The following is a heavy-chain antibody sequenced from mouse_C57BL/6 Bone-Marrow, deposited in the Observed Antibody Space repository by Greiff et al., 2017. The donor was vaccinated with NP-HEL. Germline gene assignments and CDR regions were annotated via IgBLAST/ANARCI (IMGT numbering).Heavy chain of an antibody. J-gene: IGHJ2*01. CDR3: AKGYGSSYTDY. Sequence: VQLQQSGPVLVKPGASVKMSCKASGYTFTDYYMNWVKQSHGKSLEWIGVINPYNGGTSYNQKFKGKATLTVDKSSSTAYMELNSLTSEDSAVYYCAKGYGSSYTDYWGQGTTLTVSS. D-gene: IGHD1-1*01. V-gene: IGHV1-19*01. CDR1: GYTFTDYY. CDR2: INPYNGGT.